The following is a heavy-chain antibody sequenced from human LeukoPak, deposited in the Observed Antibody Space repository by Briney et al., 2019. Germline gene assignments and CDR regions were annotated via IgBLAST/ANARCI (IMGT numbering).Heavy chain of an antibody. D-gene: IGHD3-10*01. CDR2: ISYDGSNK. Sequence: PGGSPRLSCAASGFTFSSYGMHWVRQAPGKGLEWVAVISYDGSNKYYADSVKGRFTISRDNSKNTLYLQMNSLRAEDTAVYYCAKEAFYYGSGSYYNIRPYYFDYWGQGTLVTVSS. V-gene: IGHV3-30*18. J-gene: IGHJ4*02. CDR3: AKEAFYYGSGSYYNIRPYYFDY. CDR1: GFTFSSYG.